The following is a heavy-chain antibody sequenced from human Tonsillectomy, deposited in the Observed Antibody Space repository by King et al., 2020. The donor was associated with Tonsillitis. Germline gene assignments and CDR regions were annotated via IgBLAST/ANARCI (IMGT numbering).Heavy chain of an antibody. Sequence: ITLKESGPTLVKPTQTLTLTCTFSGFSLSTSGVGVGWIRQPPGKALEWLALIYWNDDKRYSPSLKSRLTITKDTSKNQVVLTMTNMDPVDTATYYCAHRRGCGWYVLFDYWGQGTLVTVSS. CDR3: AHRRGCGWYVLFDY. D-gene: IGHD6-19*01. V-gene: IGHV2-5*01. CDR2: IYWNDDK. CDR1: GFSLSTSGVG. J-gene: IGHJ4*02.